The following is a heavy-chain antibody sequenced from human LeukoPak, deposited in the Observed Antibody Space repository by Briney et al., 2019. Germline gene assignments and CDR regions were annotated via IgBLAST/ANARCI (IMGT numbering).Heavy chain of an antibody. CDR1: GGSISSYY. V-gene: IGHV4-59*08. CDR2: IYYSGST. Sequence: KASETLSLTCTVSGGSISSYYWSWIRQPPGKGLEWIGYIYYSGSTNYTPSLKSRVTISVDTSKNQFSLKLSSVTAADTAVYYCARQDYDFWSGYTFDPWGQGTLVTVSS. CDR3: ARQDYDFWSGYTFDP. D-gene: IGHD3-3*01. J-gene: IGHJ5*02.